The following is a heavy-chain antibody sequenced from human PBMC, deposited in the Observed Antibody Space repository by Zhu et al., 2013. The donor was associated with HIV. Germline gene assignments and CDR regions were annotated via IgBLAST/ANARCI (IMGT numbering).Heavy chain of an antibody. V-gene: IGHV1-2*02. CDR1: GYTFTGYY. D-gene: IGHD3-3*01. CDR3: AGYDFWSGRRDAFDI. CDR2: INPNSGGT. J-gene: IGHJ3*02. Sequence: QVQLVQSGAEVKKPGASVKVSCKASGYTFTGYYMHWVRQAPGQGLEWMGWINPNSGGTNYAQKFQGRVTMTRDTSISTAYMELSRLRSDDTAVYYCAGYDFWSGRRDAFDIWGQGTMVTVSS.